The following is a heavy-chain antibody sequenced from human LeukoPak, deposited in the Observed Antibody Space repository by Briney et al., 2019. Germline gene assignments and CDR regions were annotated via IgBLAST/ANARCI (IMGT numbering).Heavy chain of an antibody. CDR3: AKGGRDSSGTPRQGYFDF. V-gene: IGHV3-9*01. D-gene: IGHD3-22*01. J-gene: IGHJ4*02. CDR2: ISWNSATI. Sequence: PGRSLRLSCAASGFSFDGYAMHWVRQAPGKGLKWVSGISWNSATICYADSVKGRFTISRDNAKNSVYLEMNSLRAEDTALYYCAKGGRDSSGTPRQGYFDFWGQGTLVTVSS. CDR1: GFSFDGYA.